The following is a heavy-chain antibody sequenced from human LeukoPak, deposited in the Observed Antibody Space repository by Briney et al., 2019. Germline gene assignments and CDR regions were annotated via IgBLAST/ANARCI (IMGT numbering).Heavy chain of an antibody. CDR1: GYVFTDYS. Sequence: ASVKVSCKASGYVFTDYSIHWVRQAPGQRLEWVGWVKPKSGGTNSAQQFQGRVTMTRDTSITTDYMELSRLTSDDTAVYYCSRGSITNWNWFDPWGQGTLVTVSS. V-gene: IGHV1-2*02. CDR2: VKPKSGGT. CDR3: SRGSITNWNWFDP. J-gene: IGHJ5*02. D-gene: IGHD1-1*01.